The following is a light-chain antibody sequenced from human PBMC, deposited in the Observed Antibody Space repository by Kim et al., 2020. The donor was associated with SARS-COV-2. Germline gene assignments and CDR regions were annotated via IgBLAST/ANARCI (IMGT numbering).Light chain of an antibody. V-gene: IGKV3-20*01. CDR1: QSVTSSY. CDR2: GAS. CDR3: QQYGGSPIT. J-gene: IGKJ5*01. Sequence: DIVLTQSPGTLSLSPGERATLSCRASQSVTSSYLAWYQQKPGQAPRLLIYGASSRATGIPDRFSGSGSGTDFTLTISRLEREDFAVYFCQQYGGSPITFGQATRLEIK.